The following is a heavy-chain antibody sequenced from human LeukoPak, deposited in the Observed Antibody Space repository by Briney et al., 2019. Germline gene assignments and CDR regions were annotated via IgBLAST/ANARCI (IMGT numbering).Heavy chain of an antibody. CDR3: AREGTTVTHFDY. CDR2: IYSSGST. V-gene: IGHV4-59*01. J-gene: IGHJ4*02. CDR1: GGSISGYY. Sequence: SETLSLTCTVSGGSISGYYWSWIRQPPGKGLEWIGYIYSSGSTNYNPSLKSRVTISIDTSTNQFSLKLSSVTAADTAVYYCAREGTTVTHFDYWGQGTLVTVSS. D-gene: IGHD4-11*01.